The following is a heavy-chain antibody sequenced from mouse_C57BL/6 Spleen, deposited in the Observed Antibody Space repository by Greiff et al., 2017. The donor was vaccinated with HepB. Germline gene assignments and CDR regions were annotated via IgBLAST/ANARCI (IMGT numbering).Heavy chain of an antibody. CDR3: ARCPYYYGSSYDAMDY. CDR2: IDPSDSYT. V-gene: IGHV1-69*01. D-gene: IGHD1-1*01. CDR1: GYTFTSYW. Sequence: VQLQQPGAELVMPGASVKLSCKASGYTFTSYWMHWVKQRPGQGLEWIGEIDPSDSYTNYNQKFKGKSTLTVDKSSSTAYMQLSSLTSEDSAVYYCARCPYYYGSSYDAMDYWGQGTSVTVSS. J-gene: IGHJ4*01.